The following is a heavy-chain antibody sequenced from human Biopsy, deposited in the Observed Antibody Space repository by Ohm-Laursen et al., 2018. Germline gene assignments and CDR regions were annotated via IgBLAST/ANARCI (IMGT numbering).Heavy chain of an antibody. CDR1: RFGFYA. V-gene: IGHV3-30*18. Sequence: SLRLSCAASRFGFYAMHWVRQPPGKGLEWLAVTSFDGSNKFYAESVRGRFTISRDRSRDTLYLQMNRLTNEDTALYYCAKDGGQWLGGAFDIWGHGTMVIVAS. D-gene: IGHD6-19*01. CDR2: TSFDGSNK. J-gene: IGHJ3*02. CDR3: AKDGGQWLGGAFDI.